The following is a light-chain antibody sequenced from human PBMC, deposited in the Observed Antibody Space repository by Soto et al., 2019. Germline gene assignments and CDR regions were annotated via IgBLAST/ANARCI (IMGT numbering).Light chain of an antibody. CDR2: GAS. V-gene: IGKV1-9*01. J-gene: IGKJ1*01. CDR1: QGFSTY. Sequence: DIQMTQSPSSLSASVGDRVTLTCRASQGFSTYLARYQQKPGKAPKLLIYGASTLQSGVPSRFSGSGSGTDFTLTISRLESEEFAVYYCKKYGSSPGTVGKGNKVAIK. CDR3: KKYGSSPGT.